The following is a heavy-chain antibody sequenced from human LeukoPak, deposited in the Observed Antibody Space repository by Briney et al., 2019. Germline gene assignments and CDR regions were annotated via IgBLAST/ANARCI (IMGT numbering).Heavy chain of an antibody. CDR1: GGSISSYY. CDR3: AGNSGPRVVSDFDY. D-gene: IGHD4-23*01. V-gene: IGHV4-59*08. J-gene: IGHJ4*02. Sequence: PSETLSLTCTVSGGSISSYYWSWIRQPPGKGLEWIGNIYYSGSTNYNPSLKSRVTISVDTSKNQFSLKLSSVTAADTAVYYCAGNSGPRVVSDFDYWGQGTLVTVSS. CDR2: IYYSGST.